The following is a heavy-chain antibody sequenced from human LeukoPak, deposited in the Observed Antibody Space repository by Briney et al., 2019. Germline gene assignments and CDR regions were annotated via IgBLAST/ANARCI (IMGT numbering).Heavy chain of an antibody. D-gene: IGHD4-23*01. CDR2: IYSGGST. CDR1: GFTVSSNY. CDR3: ARGRDYGGNSATEDAFDI. Sequence: GGSLRLSCAASGFTVSSNYMSWVRQAPGKGLEWVSVIYSGGSTYYADSVKGRFTISRHNSKNTLYLQMNSLRAEDTAVYYCARGRDYGGNSATEDAFDIWGQGRMVAVSS. V-gene: IGHV3-53*04. J-gene: IGHJ3*02.